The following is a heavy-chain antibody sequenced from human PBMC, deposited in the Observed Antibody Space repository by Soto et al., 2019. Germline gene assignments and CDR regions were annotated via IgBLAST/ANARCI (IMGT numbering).Heavy chain of an antibody. CDR2: INHSGST. V-gene: IGHV4-34*01. CDR1: GGSFSGYY. CDR3: ARNGSYYDFWSGYYFGGGMDV. Sequence: SETLSLTCAVYGGSFSGYYWSWIRQPPGKGLEWIGEINHSGSTNYNPSLKSRVTISVDTSKNQFSLKLSSVTAADTAVYYCARNGSYYDFWSGYYFGGGMDVWGQGTTVTVS. D-gene: IGHD3-3*01. J-gene: IGHJ6*02.